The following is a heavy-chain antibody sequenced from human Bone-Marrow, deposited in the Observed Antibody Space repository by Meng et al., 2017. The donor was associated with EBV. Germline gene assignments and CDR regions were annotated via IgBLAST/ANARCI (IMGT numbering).Heavy chain of an antibody. Sequence: HLQLQESGPGPVKPSETLSLTCTVSGGSISSSSGYWGWIRQPPGKGLEWIGSIYYSGSTYYNPYLKSRVTISVDTSKNQFSLKLSSVTAADTAVYYCARDPYDYWGQGTLVTVSS. J-gene: IGHJ4*02. CDR1: GGSISSSSGY. V-gene: IGHV4-39*07. CDR2: IYYSGST. CDR3: ARDPYDY.